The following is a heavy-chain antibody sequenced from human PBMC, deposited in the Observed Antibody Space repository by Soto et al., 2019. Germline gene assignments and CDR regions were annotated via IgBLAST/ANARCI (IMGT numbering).Heavy chain of an antibody. D-gene: IGHD6-13*01. Sequence: SESLSLTCAVYGGSFSGYYWTWIRQPPGKGLEWIGEINQSGFTNYNPSLESRVTMSVDTSKNQFSLRLSSVTAADTAVYYCARFPFDRSSWTNPRYFDYWGQGTLVTVSS. CDR3: ARFPFDRSSWTNPRYFDY. CDR2: INQSGFT. J-gene: IGHJ4*02. V-gene: IGHV4-34*01. CDR1: GGSFSGYY.